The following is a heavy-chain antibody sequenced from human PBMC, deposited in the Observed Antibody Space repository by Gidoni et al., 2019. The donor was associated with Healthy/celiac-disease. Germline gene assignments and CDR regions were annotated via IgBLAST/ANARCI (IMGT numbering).Heavy chain of an antibody. CDR3: ARDEGIVVVPAANWFDP. J-gene: IGHJ5*02. CDR2: ISSSSSTI. Sequence: EVQLVESGGGLVQPGGSLGLPGAAAGFPFRSCSMNWVRQAPGKGLEWVSYISSSSSTIYYADSVKGRFTISRDNAKNSLYLQMNSLRDEDTAVYYCARDEGIVVVPAANWFDPWGQGTLVTVSS. D-gene: IGHD2-2*01. V-gene: IGHV3-48*02. CDR1: GFPFRSCS.